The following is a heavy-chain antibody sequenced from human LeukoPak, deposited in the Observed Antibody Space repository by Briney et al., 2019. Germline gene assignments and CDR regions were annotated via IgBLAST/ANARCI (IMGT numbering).Heavy chain of an antibody. J-gene: IGHJ6*03. V-gene: IGHV4-4*09. Sequence: SETLSLTCTVSGGSISSYYWSWIRQPPGKGLEWIGYIYTSGSTNYNPSLKSRVTISVDTSKNQFSLKLSSVTAADTAVYYCARSTSGEGLVYYYYYMDVWGKGTTVTVSS. CDR1: GGSISSYY. CDR2: IYTSGST. CDR3: ARSTSGEGLVYYYYYMDV. D-gene: IGHD3/OR15-3a*01.